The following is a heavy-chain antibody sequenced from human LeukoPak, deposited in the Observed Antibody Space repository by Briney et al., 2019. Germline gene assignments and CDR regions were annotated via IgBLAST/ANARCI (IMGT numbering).Heavy chain of an antibody. J-gene: IGHJ4*02. Sequence: ESGGSLRLSCAASGFTFSSYGMHWVRQAPGKGLEWVAVISYDGSNKYYADSVKGRFTISRDNSKNTLYLQMNSPRAEDTAVYYCAKSLGYSYARDYWGQGTLVTVSS. V-gene: IGHV3-30*18. CDR1: GFTFSSYG. D-gene: IGHD5-18*01. CDR2: ISYDGSNK. CDR3: AKSLGYSYARDY.